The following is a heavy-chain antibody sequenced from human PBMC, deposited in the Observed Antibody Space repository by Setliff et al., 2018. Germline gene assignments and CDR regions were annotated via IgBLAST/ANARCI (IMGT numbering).Heavy chain of an antibody. D-gene: IGHD6-19*01. CDR1: GGSISSYY. CDR3: AREQWLDPPGYYYMDV. V-gene: IGHV4-4*07. J-gene: IGHJ6*03. CDR2: IYIGGSA. Sequence: SETLSLICTVSGGSISSYYWSWIRQPAGKGLEWIGHIYIGGSANYNPSLKSRVTMSIGTSKNQFSLKLNSVTAADMAVYYCAREQWLDPPGYYYMDVWAKGTTVTVSS.